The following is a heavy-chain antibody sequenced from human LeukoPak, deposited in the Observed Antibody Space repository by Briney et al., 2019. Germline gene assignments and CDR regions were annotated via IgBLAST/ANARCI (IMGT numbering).Heavy chain of an antibody. V-gene: IGHV1-18*01. CDR3: ARDPASGYDPDAFDI. CDR2: ISAYNGNT. CDR1: GYTFTSYG. D-gene: IGHD5-12*01. Sequence: ASVKVSCKASGYTFTSYGISRVRQAPGQGLEWMGWISAYNGNTNYAQKLQGRVTMTTDTSTSTAYMELRSLRSDDTAVYYCARDPASGYDPDAFDIWGQGTMVTVSS. J-gene: IGHJ3*02.